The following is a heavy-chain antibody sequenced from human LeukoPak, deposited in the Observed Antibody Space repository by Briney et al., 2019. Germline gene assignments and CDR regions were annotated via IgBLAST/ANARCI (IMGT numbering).Heavy chain of an antibody. CDR1: GYTLTDYY. V-gene: IGHV1-2*02. Sequence: ASVRVSCKASGYTLTDYYIHWVRQAPGQGLEWMGWINPNSGGTSHAQKFQGRITMTRDTSINTTYVEVSRLNSDDTAVYYCTRAIDAYGRNSYVDVWGKGTTVIVSS. CDR2: INPNSGGT. D-gene: IGHD4-17*01. J-gene: IGHJ6*03. CDR3: TRAIDAYGRNSYVDV.